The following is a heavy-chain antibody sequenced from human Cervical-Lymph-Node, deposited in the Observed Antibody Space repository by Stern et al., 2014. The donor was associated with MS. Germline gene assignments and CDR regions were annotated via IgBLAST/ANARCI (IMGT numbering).Heavy chain of an antibody. CDR1: GGSVSSGSYY. J-gene: IGHJ4*02. V-gene: IGHV4-61*01. Sequence: QLQLQESGPGLVKPSETLSLTCTVSGGSVSSGSYYWSWIRQPPGKGLEWIGYIYHSGSTKYNPSLKSRVTTSVDTSKNQFSLKLSSVTAADTAVYYCARAVQGTTVFDYWGQGTLVTVSS. CDR2: IYHSGST. CDR3: ARAVQGTTVFDY. D-gene: IGHD1-7*01.